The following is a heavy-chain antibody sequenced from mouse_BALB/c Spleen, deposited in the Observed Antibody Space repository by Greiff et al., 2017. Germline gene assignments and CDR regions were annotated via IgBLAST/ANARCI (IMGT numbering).Heavy chain of an antibody. CDR1: GFTFSSYA. CDR2: ISSGGST. V-gene: IGHV5-6-5*01. Sequence: EVQLVESGGGLVKPGGSLKLSCAASGFTFSSYAMSWVRQTPEKRLEWVASISSGGSTYYPDSVKGRFTISRDNARNILYLQMSSLRSEDTAMYYCARSDDGYYVVYAMDYWGQGTSVTVSS. J-gene: IGHJ4*01. D-gene: IGHD2-3*01. CDR3: ARSDDGYYVVYAMDY.